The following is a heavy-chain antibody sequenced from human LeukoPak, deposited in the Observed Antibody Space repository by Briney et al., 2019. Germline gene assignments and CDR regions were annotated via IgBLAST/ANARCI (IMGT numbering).Heavy chain of an antibody. Sequence: SETLSLTCTVSGGSISSGGYYWSWIRQPPGKGLQWIGSIYYSGSTYYNPSLKSRVTISVDTSKNQFSLKLSSVTAADTAVYYCARQIAAATLYYFDYWGQGTLVTVSS. CDR2: IYYSGST. J-gene: IGHJ4*02. CDR1: GGSISSGGYY. CDR3: ARQIAAATLYYFDY. V-gene: IGHV4-39*01. D-gene: IGHD6-13*01.